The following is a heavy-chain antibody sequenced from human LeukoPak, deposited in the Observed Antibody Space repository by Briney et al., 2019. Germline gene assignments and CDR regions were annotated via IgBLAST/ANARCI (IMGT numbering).Heavy chain of an antibody. Sequence: ASVKVSCKASGYTFTSYDINWVRQATGQGLEWMGWMNPNSGNTGYAQKFQGRVTMTRNTSISTAYMELSSLRSEDTAVYYCARVWGRFKVFGSGYYPLDYWGQGTLVTVSS. J-gene: IGHJ4*02. CDR2: MNPNSGNT. CDR1: GYTFTSYD. V-gene: IGHV1-8*01. D-gene: IGHD3-22*01. CDR3: ARVWGRFKVFGSGYYPLDY.